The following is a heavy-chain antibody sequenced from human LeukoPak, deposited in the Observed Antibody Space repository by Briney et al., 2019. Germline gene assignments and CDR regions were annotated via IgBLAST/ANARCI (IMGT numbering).Heavy chain of an antibody. J-gene: IGHJ4*02. CDR2: FDPEDGET. CDR1: GYTLTELS. D-gene: IGHD3-10*01. V-gene: IGHV1-24*01. Sequence: GASVKVSCKVSGYTLTELSMHWVRQAPGKGRVWMGGFDPEDGETIYAQKFQGRVTMTEDTSTDTAYMELSSLRSEDTAVYYCATAYYYGSGSYYNDYWGQGTLVTVSS. CDR3: ATAYYYGSGSYYNDY.